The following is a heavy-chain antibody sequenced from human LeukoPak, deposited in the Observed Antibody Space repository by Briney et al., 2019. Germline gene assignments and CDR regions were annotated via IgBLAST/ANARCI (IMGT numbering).Heavy chain of an antibody. D-gene: IGHD2-15*01. Sequence: SETLSLTCAVYGGSFSGYYWSWIRQPPGKGLEWIGEINHSGSTNYNPSLKSRVTISVDTSKNQFSLKLSSVTAADTAVYYCARHPGLPPSYYMDVWSKGTTVTISS. CDR1: GGSFSGYY. CDR2: INHSGST. J-gene: IGHJ6*03. V-gene: IGHV4-34*01. CDR3: ARHPGLPPSYYMDV.